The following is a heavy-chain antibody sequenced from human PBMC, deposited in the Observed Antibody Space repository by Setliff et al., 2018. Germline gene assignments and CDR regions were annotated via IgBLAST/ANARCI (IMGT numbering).Heavy chain of an antibody. D-gene: IGHD4-17*01. V-gene: IGHV3-73*01. CDR2: IRSKADKYAT. CDR1: GFTFSGSE. Sequence: PGESLKISCAASGFTFSGSEIHWVRQASGKGLEWVGRIRSKADKYATDYGASAKGRFTISRDDSKNTLYLQMYSLKTEDTAVYYCTTSISEDYDYGENEGVYYYYYYMDVWGKGTTVTVSS. CDR3: TTSISEDYDYGENEGVYYYYYYMDV. J-gene: IGHJ6*03.